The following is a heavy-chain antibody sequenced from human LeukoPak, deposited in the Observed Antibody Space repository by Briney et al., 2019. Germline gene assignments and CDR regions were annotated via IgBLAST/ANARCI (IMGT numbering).Heavy chain of an antibody. CDR2: ISGGDGGT. Sequence: RAGGSLRLSCAASGLTFSSYAMSWVRQAPGKGLEWVSTISGGDGGTYFADSVKGRFTISRDNSKNTLYLQMNSLRAEDTAVYYCAIWAPATSGNFFVNDYWGQGTLVTVSS. J-gene: IGHJ4*02. V-gene: IGHV3-23*01. D-gene: IGHD1-26*01. CDR3: AIWAPATSGNFFVNDY. CDR1: GLTFSSYA.